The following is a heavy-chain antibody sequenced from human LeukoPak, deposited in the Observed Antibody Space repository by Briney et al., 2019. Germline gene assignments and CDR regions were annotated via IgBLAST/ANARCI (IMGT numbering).Heavy chain of an antibody. J-gene: IGHJ3*02. Sequence: SQTLSLTCTVSGGSISSGSYYWSWIRQPAGKGLEWIGRIYTTGSTNYNPSLKSRVTISVDTSKNQFSLKLSSVTAADTAVYYCARRQWVPAFDIWGQGTMVTVSS. CDR1: GGSISSGSYY. CDR2: IYTTGST. V-gene: IGHV4-61*02. CDR3: ARRQWVPAFDI. D-gene: IGHD1-26*01.